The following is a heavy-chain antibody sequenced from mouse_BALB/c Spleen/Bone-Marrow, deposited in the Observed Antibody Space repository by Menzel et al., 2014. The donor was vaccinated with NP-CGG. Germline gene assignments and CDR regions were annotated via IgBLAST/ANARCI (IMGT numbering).Heavy chain of an antibody. D-gene: IGHD5-1*01. CDR3: TVSLTLYYFDY. J-gene: IGHJ2*01. CDR1: GYSFTSYW. Sequence: EVQLQQSGTVLARPGASVKMSCKASGYSFTSYWMHWVKQRPGQGLEWIGAIYPGNSNTNYNQKFKGEAKLTAVTSASTAYMEFSSLTNEDSAVYYCTVSLTLYYFDYWGQGTTLTVSS. V-gene: IGHV1-5*01. CDR2: IYPGNSNT.